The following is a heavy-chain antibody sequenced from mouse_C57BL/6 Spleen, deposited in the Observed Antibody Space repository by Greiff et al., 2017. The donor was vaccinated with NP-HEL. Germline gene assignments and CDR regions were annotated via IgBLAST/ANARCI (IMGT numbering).Heavy chain of an antibody. V-gene: IGHV1-55*01. CDR3: AREETTVVDYLDY. J-gene: IGHJ2*01. Sequence: VQLQQPGAELVKPGASVKMSCKASGYTFTSYWITWVKQRPGQGLEWIGDIYPGSGSTNYNEKFKSKATLTVDTSSSTAYMQLSSLTSEDSAVYYCAREETTVVDYLDYWGQGTTLTVSS. D-gene: IGHD1-1*01. CDR2: IYPGSGST. CDR1: GYTFTSYW.